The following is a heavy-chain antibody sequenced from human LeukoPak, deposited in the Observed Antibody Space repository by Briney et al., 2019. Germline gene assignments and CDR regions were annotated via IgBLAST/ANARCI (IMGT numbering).Heavy chain of an antibody. V-gene: IGHV3-74*01. D-gene: IGHD2-21*01. CDR2: LRGDGSDR. Sequence: GSLRLSCAASGFPFSGYWMHWVRQAPGKGLEWVSRLRGDGSDRTYADSVKGRFTISRDNAKSTVYLQMNSLRAEDTALYYCARDRGYSFDSWGEGTLVTVSS. CDR3: ARDRGYSFDS. J-gene: IGHJ4*02. CDR1: GFPFSGYW.